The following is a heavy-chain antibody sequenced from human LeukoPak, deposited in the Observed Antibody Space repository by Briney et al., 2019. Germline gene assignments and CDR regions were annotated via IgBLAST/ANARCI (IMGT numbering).Heavy chain of an antibody. V-gene: IGHV4-30-2*01. CDR3: ARSYDSSGSGFDY. CDR2: IYHSGST. CDR1: GGSISSGGYY. J-gene: IGHJ4*02. Sequence: SSETLSLTCTVSGGSISSGGYYWSWIRQPPGKGLEWIGYIYHSGSTYYNPSLKSRVTISVDRSKNQFSLKLSSVTAADTAVYYCARSYDSSGSGFDYWGQGTLVTVSS. D-gene: IGHD3-22*01.